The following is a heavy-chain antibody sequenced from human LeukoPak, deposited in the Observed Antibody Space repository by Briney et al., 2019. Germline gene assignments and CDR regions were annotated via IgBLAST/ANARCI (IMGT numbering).Heavy chain of an antibody. CDR3: ARGKDHDFWNPFDH. J-gene: IGHJ4*02. D-gene: IGHD3-3*01. V-gene: IGHV3-23*01. CDR1: GFTFSSYA. Sequence: GGSLRLSCAPSGFTFSSYAMNWVRQAPGKGLEWVSGIDGSGGRPPSADSVKGRFTISRDISKNTLYLQMDSLRAEDTATYCARGKDHDFWNPFDHWGQGTLVTVSS. CDR2: IDGSGGRP.